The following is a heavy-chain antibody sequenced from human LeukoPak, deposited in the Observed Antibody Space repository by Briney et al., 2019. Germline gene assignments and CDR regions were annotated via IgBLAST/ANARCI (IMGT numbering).Heavy chain of an antibody. J-gene: IGHJ4*02. V-gene: IGHV3-7*04. CDR3: ARGSGDY. CDR2: IKPDGSEK. CDR1: GLTFSGYW. Sequence: GGSLRLSCAASGLTFSGYWMNWVRQAPGKGLEWVANIKPDGSEKYYVDSVKGRFTISRDNAKNSLYLQMTSLRAEDAAVYYCARGSGDYSGQGTLVTVSS.